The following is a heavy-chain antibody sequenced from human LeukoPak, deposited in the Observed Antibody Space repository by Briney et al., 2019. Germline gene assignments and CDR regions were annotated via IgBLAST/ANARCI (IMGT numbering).Heavy chain of an antibody. D-gene: IGHD5-24*01. CDR1: GFTFSSYA. J-gene: IGHJ4*02. CDR3: AKVLMAARRYFDY. Sequence: PGGSLRLSCAASGFTFSSYAMSWVRQAPGKGLEWVSAISGSGGSTYYADSVKGRFTISRDNSKNTLYLQMNSLRAKDTAAYYCAKVLMAARRYFDYWGQGTLVTVSS. CDR2: ISGSGGST. V-gene: IGHV3-23*01.